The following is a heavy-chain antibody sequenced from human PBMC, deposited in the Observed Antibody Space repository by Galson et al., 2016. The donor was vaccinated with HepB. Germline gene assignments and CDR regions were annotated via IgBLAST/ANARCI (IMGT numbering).Heavy chain of an antibody. Sequence: SVKVSCKASGYHFLNYGISWVRQAPGQGLEWMGWISTYNGNTKSAQKVQDRLTMTTDTSTGTGYMDLRSLTSEDTAVYYCATYNVSLEDYNSFDFWGQGTLVTFSS. V-gene: IGHV1-18*01. CDR3: ATYNVSLEDYNSFDF. D-gene: IGHD3-10*01. CDR2: ISTYNGNT. J-gene: IGHJ4*02. CDR1: GYHFLNYG.